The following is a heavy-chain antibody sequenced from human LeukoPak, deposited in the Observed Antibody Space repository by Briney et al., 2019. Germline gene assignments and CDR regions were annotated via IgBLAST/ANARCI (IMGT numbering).Heavy chain of an antibody. D-gene: IGHD5-12*01. Sequence: PSETLSLTCTVSGGSISSYYWNWIRQPAGKGLEWIGRIYSSGSTNYNPSFKSRVTMSVDTSKNQFSLKLSYVTAADKAVYYCARDPSSFRGRLDPWGQGTLVAVSS. CDR2: IYSSGST. CDR3: ARDPSSFRGRLDP. J-gene: IGHJ5*02. CDR1: GGSISSYY. V-gene: IGHV4-4*07.